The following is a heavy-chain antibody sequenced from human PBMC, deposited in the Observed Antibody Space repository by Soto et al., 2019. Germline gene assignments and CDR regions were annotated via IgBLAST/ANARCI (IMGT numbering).Heavy chain of an antibody. V-gene: IGHV3-9*01. Sequence: EVQLVESGGGLVQPGRSLRLSCAASGFTFDDYAMHWVRQAPGKGLEWVSGISWNSGSIGYADSVKGRFTISRDNAKNSLYLQMNSLRAEDTASYYCAKIRYSYGSSYYYGMDVWGKGTTVTVSS. CDR2: ISWNSGSI. CDR1: GFTFDDYA. D-gene: IGHD5-18*01. CDR3: AKIRYSYGSSYYYGMDV. J-gene: IGHJ6*04.